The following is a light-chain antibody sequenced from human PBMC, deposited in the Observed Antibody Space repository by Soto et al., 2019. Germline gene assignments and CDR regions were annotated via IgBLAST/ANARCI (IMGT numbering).Light chain of an antibody. CDR1: KLGDKY. Sequence: SYELTQPPSVSVSPGQTASITCSGDKLGDKYACWYQQKPGQSPVLVIYQDSKRPSGIPERFSGSNSGNTATLTISGTQAKDDADLYCQAWDSSIVVFGGGTKVTVL. V-gene: IGLV3-1*01. CDR2: QDS. CDR3: QAWDSSIVV. J-gene: IGLJ2*01.